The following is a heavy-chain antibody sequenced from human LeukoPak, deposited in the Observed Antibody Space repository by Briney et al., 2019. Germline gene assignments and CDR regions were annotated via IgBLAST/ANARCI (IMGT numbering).Heavy chain of an antibody. D-gene: IGHD3-22*01. CDR3: AKDAYYDSSGYYFDY. J-gene: IGHJ4*02. CDR1: GFTFDDYA. Sequence: GGSLRLSCVASGFTFDDYAMHWVRQAPGKGLEWVSGISWNSGSIGYADSVKGRFTISRDNAKNSLYLQMNSLRAEDTALYYCAKDAYYDSSGYYFDYWGQGTLVTVSS. CDR2: ISWNSGSI. V-gene: IGHV3-9*01.